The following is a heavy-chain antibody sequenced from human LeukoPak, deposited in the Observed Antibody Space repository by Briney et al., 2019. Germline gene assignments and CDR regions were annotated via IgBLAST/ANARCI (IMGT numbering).Heavy chain of an antibody. CDR2: IYHSGST. Sequence: PSETLSLTCAVSGGSISSGGYSWSWIRQPPGKGLEWIGYIYHSGSTYYNPSLKSRVTISVDRSKNQFSLKLSSVTAADTAVYYCARGHDYGDYEPFDYWGQGTLVTVFS. CDR1: GGSISSGGYS. CDR3: ARGHDYGDYEPFDY. D-gene: IGHD4-17*01. V-gene: IGHV4-30-2*01. J-gene: IGHJ4*02.